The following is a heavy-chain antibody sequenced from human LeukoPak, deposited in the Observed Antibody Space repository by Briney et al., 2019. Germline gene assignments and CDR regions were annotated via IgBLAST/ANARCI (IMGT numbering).Heavy chain of an antibody. CDR3: ARDSQHLNFDY. D-gene: IGHD3-3*02. CDR1: GFTFSNYW. V-gene: IGHV3-7*04. J-gene: IGHJ4*02. Sequence: GGSLRLSCAASGFTFSNYWMNWVRQAPGKGLEWVANIKEDGSEKFYVDSVKGRFIISRDNAKNSLYLQMNSLRAEDTAVYYCARDSQHLNFDYWGQGTLVTAPS. CDR2: IKEDGSEK.